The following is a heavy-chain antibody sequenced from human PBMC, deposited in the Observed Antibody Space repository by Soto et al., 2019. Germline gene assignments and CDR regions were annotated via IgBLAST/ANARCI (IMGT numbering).Heavy chain of an antibody. CDR1: GYTFSGYA. J-gene: IGHJ4*02. CDR3: ARGRWTQTTADYYLDY. CDR2: INAGNGNT. D-gene: IGHD1-1*01. V-gene: IGHV1-3*01. Sequence: ASVKVSCKASGYTFSGYALHWVRQAPGQRLEWMGWINAGNGNTKYSQKFQGRVTITRDTSASTAYMELSSLRSEDTAVYYCARGRWTQTTADYYLDYWGQGTLVTLSS.